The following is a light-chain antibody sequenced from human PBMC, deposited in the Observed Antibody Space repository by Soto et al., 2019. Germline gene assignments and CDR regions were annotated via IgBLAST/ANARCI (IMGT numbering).Light chain of an antibody. CDR2: ITS. J-gene: IGKJ1*01. Sequence: DIQMTQSPSSVSASVGDRLNITCRASQDISGWLAWYQQKPGKAPKLLIYITSRLQNGVPSRFSGRGSGTDFTLTIDSLQPEDFATYYCQQASSFPWTFGQGTKVDIK. CDR1: QDISGW. V-gene: IGKV1-12*01. CDR3: QQASSFPWT.